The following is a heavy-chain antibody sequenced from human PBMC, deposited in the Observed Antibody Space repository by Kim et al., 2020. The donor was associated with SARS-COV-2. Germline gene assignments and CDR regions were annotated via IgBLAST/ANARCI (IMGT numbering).Heavy chain of an antibody. CDR3: ARDSYIVVVVAASSHPGDY. D-gene: IGHD2-15*01. V-gene: IGHV3-30*01. Sequence: DRFTISRDNSKNTLYLQMNSLRAEDTAVYYCARDSYIVVVVAASSHPGDYWGQGTLVTVSS. J-gene: IGHJ4*02.